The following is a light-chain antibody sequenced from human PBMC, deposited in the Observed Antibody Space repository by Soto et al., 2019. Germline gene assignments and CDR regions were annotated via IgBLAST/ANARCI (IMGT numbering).Light chain of an antibody. V-gene: IGLV1-40*01. CDR1: SSNIGAGYD. CDR2: GNT. Sequence: QSVLTQPPSVSGAPGQRVTISCTGSSSNIGAGYDVHWYQQLPGRAPILLIYGNTNRPSGVPDRFSGSKSGTSASLAITGLQAEDEADYYCLSFDSSLSVVFGGGTKLTVL. J-gene: IGLJ2*01. CDR3: LSFDSSLSVV.